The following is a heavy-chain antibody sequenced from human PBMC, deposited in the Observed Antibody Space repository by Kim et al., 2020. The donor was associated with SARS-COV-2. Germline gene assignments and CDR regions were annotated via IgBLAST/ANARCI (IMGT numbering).Heavy chain of an antibody. CDR1: GYTFTSYA. D-gene: IGHD6-13*01. CDR2: INTNTGNP. V-gene: IGHV7-4-1*02. Sequence: ASVKVSCKASGYTFTSYAMNWVRQAPGQGLEWMGWINTNTGNPTYAQGFTGRFVFSLDTSVSTAYLQISSLKAEDTAVYYCARGLGHIAAAVEDYYYYGMDVWGQGTTVTVSS. J-gene: IGHJ6*02. CDR3: ARGLGHIAAAVEDYYYYGMDV.